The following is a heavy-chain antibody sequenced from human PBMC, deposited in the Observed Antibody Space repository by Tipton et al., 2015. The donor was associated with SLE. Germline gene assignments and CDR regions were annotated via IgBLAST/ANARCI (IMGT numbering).Heavy chain of an antibody. J-gene: IGHJ3*01. Sequence: GLVKPSETLSLTCGVSGASFSDYNWDFFRQPPGKGLEWIGDINRSGSTTYNPSLKSRVSISGATPENSFSLKLTSVTAADTAVYYCARGGSRYGYEAFAVWGQGTRVTVSS. CDR1: GASFSDYN. CDR2: INRSGST. CDR3: ARGGSRYGYEAFAV. V-gene: IGHV4-34*01. D-gene: IGHD3-10*01.